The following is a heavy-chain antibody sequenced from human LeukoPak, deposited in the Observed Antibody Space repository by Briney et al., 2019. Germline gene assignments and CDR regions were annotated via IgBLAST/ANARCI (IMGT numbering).Heavy chain of an antibody. CDR1: GFTFSDYY. J-gene: IGHJ3*02. Sequence: PGGSLRLSCAASGFTFSDYYMSWIRQAPGKGLEWVSYISSSGSTIYYADSVKGRFTISRDNAKNSLYLQMNSLRAEDTAVYYCAREMATITYAFDIWGQGTMVTVSS. D-gene: IGHD5-24*01. CDR2: ISSSGSTI. V-gene: IGHV3-11*01. CDR3: AREMATITYAFDI.